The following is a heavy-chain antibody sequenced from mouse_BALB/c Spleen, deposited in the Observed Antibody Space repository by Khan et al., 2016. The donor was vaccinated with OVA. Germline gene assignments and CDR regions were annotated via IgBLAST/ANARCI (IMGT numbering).Heavy chain of an antibody. CDR3: ARINE. CDR2: FVPENGNT. Sequence: VQLNESGAELVKPAPSVKLSCTVSGFTIKATYIHCVKQRLAQGLLWFGGFVPENGNTKYDPYFQGKASITADTSSNPAYLQLRTVTTEDTAVYYGARINEWGQGTTLTVSS. J-gene: IGHJ2*01. CDR1: GFTIKATY. V-gene: IGHV14-3*02.